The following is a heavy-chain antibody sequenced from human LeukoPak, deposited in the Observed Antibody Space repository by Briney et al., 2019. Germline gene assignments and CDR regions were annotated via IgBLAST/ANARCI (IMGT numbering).Heavy chain of an antibody. CDR2: INGDGRST. CDR3: ARGGGVESPMSYWGY. J-gene: IGHJ4*02. Sequence: GGSLRLSCAASGFTVSGTWMNWVRQAPGKGLVWVSRINGDGRSTTYADSVKGRFTISRDNARNTLFLQMNSLRAEDTAVYYCARGGGVESPMSYWGYWGQGTLATVSS. V-gene: IGHV3-74*01. CDR1: GFTVSGTW. D-gene: IGHD7-27*01.